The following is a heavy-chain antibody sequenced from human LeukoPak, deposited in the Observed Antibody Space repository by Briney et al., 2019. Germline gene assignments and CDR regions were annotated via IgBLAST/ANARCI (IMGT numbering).Heavy chain of an antibody. CDR3: ARDLLSGYDY. CDR2: ISSSSSYI. CDR1: GFTFSSYS. J-gene: IGHJ4*02. Sequence: PGGSLRLSCAASGFTFSSYSMNWVRQAPGKGMEWVSSISSSSSYIYYADSVKGRFTISRDNAKNSLYLQMNSLRAEDTAVYYCARDLLSGYDYWGQGTLVTVSS. V-gene: IGHV3-21*01. D-gene: IGHD3-9*01.